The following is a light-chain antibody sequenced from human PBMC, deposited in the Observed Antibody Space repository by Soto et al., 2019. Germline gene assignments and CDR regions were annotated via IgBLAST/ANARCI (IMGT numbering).Light chain of an antibody. CDR1: QSVSSSY. CDR3: QQYGSSPTT. J-gene: IGKJ5*01. CDR2: ATS. Sequence: EIVLTQSPGTLSLSPGERATLSCRASQSVSSSYLAWYQQKPGQAPSLLIYATSSRATGIPDRFSGSGSGTDFSLTISRLEPEDFAVYYCQQYGSSPTTFGQGTRLEIK. V-gene: IGKV3-20*01.